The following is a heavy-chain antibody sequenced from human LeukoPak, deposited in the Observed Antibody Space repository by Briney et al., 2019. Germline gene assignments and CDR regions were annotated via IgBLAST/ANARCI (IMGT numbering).Heavy chain of an antibody. CDR2: IKKKADSYTT. D-gene: IGHD2/OR15-2a*01. CDR1: GFTFSDHY. V-gene: IGHV3-72*01. J-gene: IGHJ4*02. CDR3: SALIGDY. Sequence: GGSLGLSCAASGFTFSDHYMDWVRQAPGKGLEWVGRIKKKADSYTTEYAASVKGRFTISRDDSKNSLYLQMNSLKTEDTAVYSCSALIGDYWGRGTLVTVSS.